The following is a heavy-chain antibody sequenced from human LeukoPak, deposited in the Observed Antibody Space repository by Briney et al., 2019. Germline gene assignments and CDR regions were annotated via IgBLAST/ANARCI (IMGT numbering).Heavy chain of an antibody. D-gene: IGHD5-18*01. V-gene: IGHV3-11*01. CDR1: GFTFSDYY. Sequence: GGSLRLSCAASGFTFSDYYMSWIRQAPGKGLEWVSYISSSGTTIYYADSVKGRFTISRDNAKNSLYLQMNSLRAKDTAVYYCARGPGRGYSYGAYFDYWGQGTLVTVSS. CDR3: ARGPGRGYSYGAYFDY. CDR2: ISSSGTTI. J-gene: IGHJ4*02.